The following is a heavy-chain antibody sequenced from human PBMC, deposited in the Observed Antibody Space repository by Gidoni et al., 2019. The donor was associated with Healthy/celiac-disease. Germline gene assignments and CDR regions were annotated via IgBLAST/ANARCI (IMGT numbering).Heavy chain of an antibody. CDR1: GGSISSYY. CDR2: IYYSGST. CDR3: ARDRGDGSGSYYGIDYYGMDV. V-gene: IGHV4-59*01. D-gene: IGHD3-10*01. Sequence: QVQLQESGPGLVKPSETLSLTCTVSGGSISSYYWSWIRQPPGKGLEWIGYIYYSGSTNYNPALKSRVTISVDTSKNQFSLKLSSVTAADTAVYYCARDRGDGSGSYYGIDYYGMDVWGQGTTVTVSS. J-gene: IGHJ6*02.